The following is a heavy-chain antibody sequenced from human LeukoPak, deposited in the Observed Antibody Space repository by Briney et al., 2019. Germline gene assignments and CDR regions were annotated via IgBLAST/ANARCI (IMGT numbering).Heavy chain of an antibody. CDR2: IKKDGTEK. CDR1: GFTFSTYW. Sequence: GGSLRLSCAASGFTFSTYWMSWARQAPGKGLEWVANIKKDGTEKYYVDSVKGRFTISRDNAKNSLYLQMNSLRAEDTAVYYCTRDVGAAGYWGQGTLVTVSS. D-gene: IGHD6-13*01. V-gene: IGHV3-7*05. J-gene: IGHJ4*02. CDR3: TRDVGAAGY.